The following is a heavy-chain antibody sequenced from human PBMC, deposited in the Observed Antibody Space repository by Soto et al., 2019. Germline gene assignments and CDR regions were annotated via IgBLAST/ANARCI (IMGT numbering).Heavy chain of an antibody. CDR1: GYTFTGYY. CDR3: ARDRYCSGGSCYNLGY. CDR2: INPNSGGT. Sequence: GASVKVSCKASGYTFTGYYMHWVRQAPGQGLEWMGWINPNSGGTNYAQKFQGRVTMTRDTSISTAYMELSRLRSDDTAVYYCARDRYCSGGSCYNLGYWGQGTLVTV. J-gene: IGHJ4*02. D-gene: IGHD2-15*01. V-gene: IGHV1-2*02.